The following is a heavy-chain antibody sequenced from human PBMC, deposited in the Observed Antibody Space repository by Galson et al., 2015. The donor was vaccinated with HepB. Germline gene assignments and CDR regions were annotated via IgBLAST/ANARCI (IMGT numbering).Heavy chain of an antibody. CDR1: GGTFSGHA. Sequence: SVKVSCKASGGTFSGHAVSWVRQAPGQGLEWIGGIIPIFAIANYAQKFQGRVTITADESTGTAYMELSSLRSEDTAVYYCARDLPPDLGYYGMDVWGQGTTVTVSS. J-gene: IGHJ6*02. CDR2: IIPIFAIA. D-gene: IGHD7-27*01. CDR3: ARDLPPDLGYYGMDV. V-gene: IGHV1-69*13.